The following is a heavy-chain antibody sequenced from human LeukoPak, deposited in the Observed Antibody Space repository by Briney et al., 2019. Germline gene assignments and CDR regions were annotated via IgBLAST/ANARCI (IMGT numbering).Heavy chain of an antibody. CDR2: IYVDGRTT. J-gene: IGHJ5*02. V-gene: IGHV3-74*01. CDR1: GFTFSKHW. Sequence: GGSLRLSCAASGFTFSKHWMHWVRQTPGKGLVWVSRIYVDGRTTNYADSVKGRFTISRDNAKNTVYLEMNSLSVEDTATYYCIRDFRSADLWGQGTLVTVTS. CDR3: IRDFRSADL.